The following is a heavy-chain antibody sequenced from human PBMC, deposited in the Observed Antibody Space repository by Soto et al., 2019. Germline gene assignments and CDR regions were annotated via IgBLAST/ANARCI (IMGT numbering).Heavy chain of an antibody. V-gene: IGHV4-30-2*01. D-gene: IGHD3-10*01. J-gene: IGHJ6*02. CDR3: ARANTGYYYGMDV. CDR2: IYHSGST. Sequence: PSETLSLTCAVSGGSISSGGYSWSWIRQPPGKGLEWIGYIYHSGSTYYNPSLKSRVTISVDRSKTQFSLKLSSVTAADTAVYYCARANTGYYYGMDVWGPGTTVTVSS. CDR1: GGSISSGGYS.